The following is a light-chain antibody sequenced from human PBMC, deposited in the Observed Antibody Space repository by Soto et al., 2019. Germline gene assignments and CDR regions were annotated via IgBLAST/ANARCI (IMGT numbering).Light chain of an antibody. CDR2: TAS. J-gene: IGKJ1*01. CDR3: QQSFIKPWT. V-gene: IGKV1-39*01. CDR1: QNIIKS. Sequence: DIQMTQSPPSLSASVGDKITITCRASQNIIKSLNWYQHKPGKAPKLLINTASSLQSEVPSRFGGSGSGTDFSLTISSLQPEDFATYFCQQSFIKPWTFGQGTKVDI.